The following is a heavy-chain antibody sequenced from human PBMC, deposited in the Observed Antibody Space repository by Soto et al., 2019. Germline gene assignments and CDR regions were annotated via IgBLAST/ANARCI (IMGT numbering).Heavy chain of an antibody. CDR2: ISAYNGNT. J-gene: IGHJ6*02. CDR3: ARGGDIVVVVAATPMDV. V-gene: IGHV1-18*01. Sequence: GASVKVSCKASGYTFTSYGISWVRQAPGQGLEWMGWISAYNGNTNYAQKLQGRVTMTTDTSTSTAYMELRSLRSDDTAVYYCARGGDIVVVVAATPMDVWGQGTTVTVSS. CDR1: GYTFTSYG. D-gene: IGHD2-15*01.